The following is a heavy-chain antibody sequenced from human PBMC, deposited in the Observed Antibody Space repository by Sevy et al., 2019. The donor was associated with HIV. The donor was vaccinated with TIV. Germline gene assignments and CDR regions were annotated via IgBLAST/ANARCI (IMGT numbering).Heavy chain of an antibody. J-gene: IGHJ3*02. CDR1: GFTFSNAW. V-gene: IGHV3-15*01. Sequence: GGSLRLSCAASGFTFSNAWMSWVRQAPGKGLEWVGRIKSKTDGGTTDYAAPMKGRFTISRDDSKNTLYLQMNSLKTEDTAVYYCTTVFSGSYPDAFDIWGQGTMVTVSS. CDR3: TTVFSGSYPDAFDI. D-gene: IGHD1-26*01. CDR2: IKSKTDGGTT.